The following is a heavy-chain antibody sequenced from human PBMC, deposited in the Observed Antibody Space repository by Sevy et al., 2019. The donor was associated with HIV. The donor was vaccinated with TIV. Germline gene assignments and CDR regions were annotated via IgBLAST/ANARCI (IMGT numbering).Heavy chain of an antibody. CDR3: ARDLYGGYGGNDY. Sequence: ASVKVSCKASGGTFSSYAISWVRQAPGQGLEWMGRIIPILGIANYAQKFQGRVTITADKSTSTAYMELSSLRSEDTAVYYCARDLYGGYGGNDYWGQGTLVTVSS. D-gene: IGHD5-12*01. V-gene: IGHV1-69*04. CDR2: IIPILGIA. CDR1: GGTFSSYA. J-gene: IGHJ4*02.